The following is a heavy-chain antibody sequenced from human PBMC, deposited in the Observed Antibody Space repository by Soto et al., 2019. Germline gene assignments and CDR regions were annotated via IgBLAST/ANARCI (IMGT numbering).Heavy chain of an antibody. D-gene: IGHD3-16*01. CDR3: ARGWAYYFDY. CDR2: INSDGSST. J-gene: IGHJ4*02. V-gene: IGHV3-74*01. CDR1: GVTFSSYW. Sequence: GSLRLSCAASGVTFSSYWRHWVRQAPGKGLVWVSRINSDGSSTSYADSVKGRFTISRDNAKSTLYLQMNSLRAEDTAVYYCARGWAYYFDYWGQGTLVTVSS.